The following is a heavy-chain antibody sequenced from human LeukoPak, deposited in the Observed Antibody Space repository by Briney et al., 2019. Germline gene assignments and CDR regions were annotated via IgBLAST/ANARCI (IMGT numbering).Heavy chain of an antibody. V-gene: IGHV4-59*08. D-gene: IGHD3-10*01. J-gene: IGHJ4*02. CDR2: IYYSGST. CDR3: ARHEFDSGSLPYFDY. CDR1: GGSISGYY. Sequence: PSETLSLTCTVPGGSISGYYWSWIRQPPGKGLEWIGYIYYSGSTNYNPSLKSRVTISVDTSKNQFSLKLSAVTAADTAVYYCARHEFDSGSLPYFDYWGQGILVTVSS.